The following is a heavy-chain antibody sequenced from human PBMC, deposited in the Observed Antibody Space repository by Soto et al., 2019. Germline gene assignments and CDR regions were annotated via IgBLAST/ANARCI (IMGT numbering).Heavy chain of an antibody. CDR2: ISNDGSIK. J-gene: IGHJ6*02. CDR1: GFTFRTFA. CDR3: ARDKKPFNWSPSILKSYYYGMDV. V-gene: IGHV3-30-3*01. D-gene: IGHD1-1*01. Sequence: GSLRLSCAASGFTFRTFAMHWVRQAPGKGLEWVAVISNDGSIKYFLDSVKGRSTISRDNSNNTLSLQMDSLRAEDTAVYYCARDKKPFNWSPSILKSYYYGMDVWGQGTTVTVSS.